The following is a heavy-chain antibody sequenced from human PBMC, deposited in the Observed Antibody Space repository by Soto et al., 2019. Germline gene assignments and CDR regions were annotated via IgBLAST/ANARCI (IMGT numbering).Heavy chain of an antibody. J-gene: IGHJ2*01. Sequence: QVQLQESGPGLVKPSETLSLTCTVSGGSISSYYWNWIRQPPGKGLEWIGYIYYSGSTNYNPSLKSRVTISVDTSKIQFSLKLTSVTAADTAVYYCARGDYASAWYFDLWGRGTLVTVSS. D-gene: IGHD4-17*01. CDR3: ARGDYASAWYFDL. V-gene: IGHV4-59*01. CDR1: GGSISSYY. CDR2: IYYSGST.